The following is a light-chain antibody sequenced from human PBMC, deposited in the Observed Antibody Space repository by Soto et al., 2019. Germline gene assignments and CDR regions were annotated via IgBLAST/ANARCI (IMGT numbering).Light chain of an antibody. CDR3: SSYTSNSTL. CDR1: SSDVGSYNY. CDR2: EVS. J-gene: IGLJ1*01. Sequence: QSVLTQPASVSGSPGQSITISCTGTSSDVGSYNYVSWYQQHPGKAPKLMIYEVSDRPSGISSRFSGSKSGNTASLTISGLQTEDEADYYCSSYTSNSTLFGTGTKLTVL. V-gene: IGLV2-14*01.